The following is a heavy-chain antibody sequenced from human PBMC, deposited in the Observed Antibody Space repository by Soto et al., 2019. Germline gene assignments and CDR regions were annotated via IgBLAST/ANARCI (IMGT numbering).Heavy chain of an antibody. CDR3: ARNLYNTGDFDH. Sequence: QVQLMQSGAEVRKPGASVKVSCRASGYTFTDYDINWVRQATGQGLEWLGWMTPNSGNTGYALKFQGRVTLTRDISRSTAYIELSSLTSEDTAVYYCARNLYNTGDFDHWGQGTLVNVSS. CDR2: MTPNSGNT. CDR1: GYTFTDYD. J-gene: IGHJ5*02. D-gene: IGHD3-16*01. V-gene: IGHV1-8*02.